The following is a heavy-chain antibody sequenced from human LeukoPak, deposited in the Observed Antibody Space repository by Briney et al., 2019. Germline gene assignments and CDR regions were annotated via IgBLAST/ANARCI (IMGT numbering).Heavy chain of an antibody. CDR3: ARPVHGYSYGYWYFDY. J-gene: IGHJ4*02. D-gene: IGHD5-18*01. CDR2: IKQDGSEK. CDR1: GFTFSSHW. Sequence: PGGSLRLSCAASGFTFSSHWMSWVRQAPGKGLEWVANIKQDGSEKYYVDSVKGRFTISRDNAKNSLYLQMNSLRAEDTAVYYCARPVHGYSYGYWYFDYWGQGTLVTVSS. V-gene: IGHV3-7*01.